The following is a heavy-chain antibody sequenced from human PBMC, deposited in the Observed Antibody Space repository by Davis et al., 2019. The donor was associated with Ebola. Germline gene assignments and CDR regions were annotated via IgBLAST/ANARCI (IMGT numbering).Heavy chain of an antibody. CDR2: INAGNGNT. CDR1: GYTFTNYA. V-gene: IGHV1-3*01. J-gene: IGHJ6*02. CDR3: ARERHYDILTGYSSHGMDV. Sequence: AASVKVSCKASGYTFTNYAMHWVRQAPGQRLEWMGWINAGNGNTKYSQKFQGRVTITRDTSASTAYMELSSLRSEDTAVYYCARERHYDILTGYSSHGMDVWGQGTTVTVSS. D-gene: IGHD3-9*01.